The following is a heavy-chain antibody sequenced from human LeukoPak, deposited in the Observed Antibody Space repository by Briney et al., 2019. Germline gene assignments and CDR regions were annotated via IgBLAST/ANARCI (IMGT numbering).Heavy chain of an antibody. CDR3: ARGPRNDP. CDR1: GYPFSTYE. V-gene: IGHV1-8*01. D-gene: IGHD1-14*01. CDR2: VHPNSGNT. Sequence: ASVKVSCKTSGYPFSTYEINRVRRAAGQGLEWMGWVHPNSGNTANAQKFQGRVTMTRDTSISTAYMELSGLRSDDTAVYFCARGPRNDPWGQGTLVTVSS. J-gene: IGHJ5*02.